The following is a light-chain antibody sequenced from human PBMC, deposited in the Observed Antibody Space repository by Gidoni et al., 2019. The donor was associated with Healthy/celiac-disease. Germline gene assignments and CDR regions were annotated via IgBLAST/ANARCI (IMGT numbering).Light chain of an antibody. Sequence: QSALTQPASVSVSPGQSLTISVTGTSSDVGGYNYVSWYQQHPGKATKLMIYEVSNRTSGVSNRFSGSKSGNTTSLTISGLQAEDEADYYCSSYTSSSTYVFGTGTKVTVL. CDR2: EVS. CDR1: SSDVGGYNY. J-gene: IGLJ1*01. CDR3: SSYTSSSTYV. V-gene: IGLV2-14*01.